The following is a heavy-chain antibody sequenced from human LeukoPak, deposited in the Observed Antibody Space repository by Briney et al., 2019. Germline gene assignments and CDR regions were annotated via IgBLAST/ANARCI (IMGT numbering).Heavy chain of an antibody. CDR2: VSGGGGGT. CDR1: GFTFSNYA. Sequence: GGSLRLSCAASGFTFSNYAMNWVRQAPGKGLEWVSTVSGGGGGTYYADSVKGRFTISRDNSKNTLYLQMNSLKTEDTAVYYCTTDVDSSSPNDYWGQGTLVTVSS. V-gene: IGHV3-23*01. D-gene: IGHD6-6*01. J-gene: IGHJ4*02. CDR3: TTDVDSSSPNDY.